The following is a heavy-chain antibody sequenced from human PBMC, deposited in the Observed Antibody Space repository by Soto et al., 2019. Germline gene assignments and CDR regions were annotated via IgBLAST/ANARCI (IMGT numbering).Heavy chain of an antibody. Sequence: QVQLQQSGPGLVKPSQTLSLTCGISGDSVSRDSAAWNWIRQSPSRGLEWLGRTYCRSRCFNEYAESVKGRITTNPDTSKNQFSLQLNSVTPEDTAVYYCARAGNSQASGPFDYWGQGTLVTVSS. CDR3: ARAGNSQASGPFDY. D-gene: IGHD3-3*01. CDR1: GDSVSRDSAA. J-gene: IGHJ4*02. CDR2: TYCRSRCFN. V-gene: IGHV6-1*01.